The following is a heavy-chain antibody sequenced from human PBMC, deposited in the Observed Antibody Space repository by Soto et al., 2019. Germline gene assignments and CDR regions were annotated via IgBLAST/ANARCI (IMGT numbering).Heavy chain of an antibody. V-gene: IGHV4-34*01. D-gene: IGHD1-1*01. CDR3: ARGDDPERPIDF. CDR2: INHSGST. CDR1: GGSFSGYY. J-gene: IGHJ4*02. Sequence: SETLSLTCAVYGGSFSGYYWSWIRQPPGKGLEWIGEINHSGSTNYNPSLKSRVTISVDTSKNQFSLKLSSVTAADTAVYYCARGDDPERPIDFWGQGTLVTVSS.